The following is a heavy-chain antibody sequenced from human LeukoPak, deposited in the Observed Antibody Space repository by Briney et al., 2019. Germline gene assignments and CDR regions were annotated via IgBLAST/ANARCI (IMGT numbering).Heavy chain of an antibody. CDR1: GFTFSSYA. D-gene: IGHD4-17*01. V-gene: IGHV3-30*04. Sequence: GRSLRLSCAASGFTFSSYAMHWVRQAPGKGLEWVAVISYDGSNKYYADSVKGRFTISRDNSKSTLYLQMNSLRAEDTAVYYCARAATTVTHPDYWGQGTLVTVSS. CDR3: ARAATTVTHPDY. CDR2: ISYDGSNK. J-gene: IGHJ4*02.